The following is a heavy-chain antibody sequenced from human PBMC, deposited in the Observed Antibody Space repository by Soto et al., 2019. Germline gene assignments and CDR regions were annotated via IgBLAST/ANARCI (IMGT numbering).Heavy chain of an antibody. V-gene: IGHV4-59*12. CDR1: GGSISGSY. CDR2: VYYTGST. Sequence: PSETLSLTCSVSGGSISGSYWSWIRQSPGKGLEWLGYVYYTGSTNYSPSLRSRVSISVDTSKNEFSLKLSSVTAADTAVYYCARRTRRNNRNTGPVGIWFDPWGQGTLVTVSS. J-gene: IGHJ5*02. CDR3: ARRTRRNNRNTGPVGIWFDP. D-gene: IGHD1-1*01.